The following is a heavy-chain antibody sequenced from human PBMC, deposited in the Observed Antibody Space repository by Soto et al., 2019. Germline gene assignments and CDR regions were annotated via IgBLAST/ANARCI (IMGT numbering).Heavy chain of an antibody. CDR1: YGYIIRGCYY. CDR2: IYYSGST. V-gene: IGHV4-31*03. J-gene: IGHJ4*02. CDR3: AREHLT. Sequence: QPNSHPCSVGYGYIIRGCYYWSWIRQHPGKGLEWIGYIYYSGSTYYNPSLKSRVTISVDTSKNQFSLKLSSVTAADKDVYYGAREHLTWGQGTLVTVSS.